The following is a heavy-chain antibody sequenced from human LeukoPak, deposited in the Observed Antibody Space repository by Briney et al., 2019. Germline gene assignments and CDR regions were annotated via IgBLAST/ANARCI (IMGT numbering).Heavy chain of an antibody. D-gene: IGHD1-1*01. J-gene: IGHJ4*02. CDR3: TRATGAGLIDC. CDR1: GGSISNYY. CDR2: IYYSGST. Sequence: SETLSLTCTVSGGSISNYYWGWIRQPPGEGLEWIGSIYYSGSTYYNSSLQSRVTISVHMSNNQFALKLSSVTAADTAVYYCTRATGAGLIDCWGQGTLVPVSS. V-gene: IGHV4-39*06.